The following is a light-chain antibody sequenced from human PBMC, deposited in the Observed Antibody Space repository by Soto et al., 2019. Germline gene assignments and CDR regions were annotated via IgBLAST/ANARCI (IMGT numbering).Light chain of an antibody. V-gene: IGLV2-14*01. Sequence: QSALTQPASVSGSPGQSITISCTGTSGDVGFYNYVSWYQQHPGKAPKLMIYEVSNRPSGVSNRFSGSKSGNTASLIISGLQFEDEADYYCSSYTSGRTWVFGGGTQLTVL. CDR3: SSYTSGRTWV. J-gene: IGLJ3*02. CDR2: EVS. CDR1: SGDVGFYNY.